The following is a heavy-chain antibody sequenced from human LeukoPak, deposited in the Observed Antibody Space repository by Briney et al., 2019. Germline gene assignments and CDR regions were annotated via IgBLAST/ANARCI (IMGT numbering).Heavy chain of an antibody. CDR3: VRSVGATHPGDY. CDR1: GFNFSTYA. J-gene: IGHJ4*02. CDR2: IWYDGSYK. V-gene: IGHV3-33*01. D-gene: IGHD1-26*01. Sequence: PGGSLRLSCVAYGFNFSTYAMDWVRQAPGKGLEWVAVIWYDGSYKYYTDSVKGRFSISRDNSKNTLFLQMNSVIAEDTAVYYCVRSVGATHPGDYWGQGTLVTVSS.